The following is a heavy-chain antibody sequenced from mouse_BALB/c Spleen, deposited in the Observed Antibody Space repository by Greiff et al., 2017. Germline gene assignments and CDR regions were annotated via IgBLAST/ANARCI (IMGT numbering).Heavy chain of an antibody. D-gene: IGHD2-1*01. V-gene: IGHV3-2*02. CDR3: AKIYYGNYDAMDY. CDR1: GYSITSDYA. CDR2: ISYSGST. J-gene: IGHJ4*01. Sequence: VQLKESGPGLVKPSQSLSLTCTVTGYSITSDYAWNWIRQFPGNKLEWMGYISYSGSTSYNPSLKSRISITRDTSKNQFFLQLNSVTTEDTATYYCAKIYYGNYDAMDYWGQGTSVTVSS.